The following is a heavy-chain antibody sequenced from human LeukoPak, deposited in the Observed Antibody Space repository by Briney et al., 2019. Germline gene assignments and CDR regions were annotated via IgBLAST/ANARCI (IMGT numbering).Heavy chain of an antibody. D-gene: IGHD2-2*02. Sequence: PGGSLRLSCAASGFTFSSYAMHWDRQAPGKGLEWVAVISYDGSNKYYADSVKGRFTISRDNSKNTLYLQMNSLRAEDTALYYCAKTIYGLGAFDIWGQGTMVIVSS. CDR2: ISYDGSNK. V-gene: IGHV3-30-3*02. CDR1: GFTFSSYA. J-gene: IGHJ3*02. CDR3: AKTIYGLGAFDI.